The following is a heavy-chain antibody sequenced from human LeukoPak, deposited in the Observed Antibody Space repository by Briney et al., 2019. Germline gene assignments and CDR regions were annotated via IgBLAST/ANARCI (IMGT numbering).Heavy chain of an antibody. CDR1: GGPISSSFYY. J-gene: IGHJ4*02. CDR2: FYYSGST. CDR3: ATRIAVAANYFDY. Sequence: SETLSLTCTVSGGPISSSFYYWGWIRQPPGKGLEWIGSFYYSGSTYYNPSLRSRLTMSVDTSKNQFSLKLSSVTAADTAVYYCATRIAVAANYFDYWGQGTLVTVSS. V-gene: IGHV4-39*01. D-gene: IGHD6-19*01.